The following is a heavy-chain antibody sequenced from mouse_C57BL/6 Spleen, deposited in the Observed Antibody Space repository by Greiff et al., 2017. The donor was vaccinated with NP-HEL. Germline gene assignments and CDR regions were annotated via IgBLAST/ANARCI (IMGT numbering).Heavy chain of an antibody. CDR3: ARTLITTVVAHYAMDY. D-gene: IGHD1-1*01. CDR1: GYAFSSYW. V-gene: IGHV1-80*01. CDR2: IYPGDGDT. Sequence: VQLQQSGAELVKPGASVKISCKASGYAFSSYWMNWVKQRPGTGLEWIGQIYPGDGDTNYNGKFKGQATLTADKSSSTAYMQHSSLTSSYSAVYFFARTLITTVVAHYAMDYWGQGTSVTVSS. J-gene: IGHJ4*01.